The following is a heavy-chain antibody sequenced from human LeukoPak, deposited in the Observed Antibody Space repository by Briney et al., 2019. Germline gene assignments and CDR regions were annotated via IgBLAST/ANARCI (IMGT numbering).Heavy chain of an antibody. Sequence: PGGSLRLSCAASGFTFSSYAMSWVRQAPGKGLEWVSAISGSGGSTYYADSVKGRFTISRDNAKNSLYLQMNSLRAEDTAVYYCASSPGDYYYDSSGSWGQGTLVTVSS. V-gene: IGHV3-23*01. CDR2: ISGSGGST. CDR1: GFTFSSYA. J-gene: IGHJ5*02. D-gene: IGHD3-22*01. CDR3: ASSPGDYYYDSSGS.